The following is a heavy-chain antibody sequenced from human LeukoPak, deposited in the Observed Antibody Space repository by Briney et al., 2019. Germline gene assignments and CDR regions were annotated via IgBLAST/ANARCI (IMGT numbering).Heavy chain of an antibody. D-gene: IGHD6-19*01. CDR3: AGGGQWLDREIDY. CDR2: IHPNSGGT. J-gene: IGHJ4*02. V-gene: IGHV1-2*02. Sequence: ASVKVSCKASGYTFTGYYMHWVRQAPGQGLEWMGCIHPNSGGTNYAQKSQGRVTMTRDTSISTAYMELRTLKSDDTAVYYCAGGGQWLDREIDYWGQGTLVTVSS. CDR1: GYTFTGYY.